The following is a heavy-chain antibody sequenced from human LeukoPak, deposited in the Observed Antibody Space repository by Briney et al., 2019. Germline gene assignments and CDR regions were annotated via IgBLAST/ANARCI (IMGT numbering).Heavy chain of an antibody. J-gene: IGHJ5*02. D-gene: IGHD6-13*01. CDR3: ARAGAAAEAYWFDP. Sequence: SETLSLTCTVSGYSISSGYFWGWIRQPPGKGLECIGTIYHSGSTYYNPSLKSRVTISVDTSKNQFSLKLNSVTAADTAVYYCARAGAAAEAYWFDPWGQGTLVTVSS. CDR2: IYHSGST. CDR1: GYSISSGYF. V-gene: IGHV4-38-2*02.